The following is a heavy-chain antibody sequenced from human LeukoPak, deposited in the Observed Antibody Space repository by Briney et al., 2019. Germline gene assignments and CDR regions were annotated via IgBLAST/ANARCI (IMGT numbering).Heavy chain of an antibody. CDR3: ARADYDILTGYRHFDY. V-gene: IGHV4-59*01. D-gene: IGHD3-9*01. J-gene: IGHJ4*02. CDR1: GGSISSYY. CDR2: IYYSGST. Sequence: SETLSLTCTVSGGSISSYYWSWIRQPPGQGLEWMGYIYYSGSTNYNPSLKSRVTISVDTSKNQFSLKLSSVTAADTAVYYCARADYDILTGYRHFDYWGQGTLVTVSS.